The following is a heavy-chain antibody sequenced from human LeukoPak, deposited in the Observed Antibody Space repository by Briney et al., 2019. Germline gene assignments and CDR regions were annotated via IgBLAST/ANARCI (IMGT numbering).Heavy chain of an antibody. D-gene: IGHD3-22*01. Sequence: GGSLRLSCAASGFTFSRNGMHWVRQAPGKGLEWVAFTTRDESEKFYVDSVKGRFTISRDNSKNTLYLQMNSLRAEDTAVYYCAKDINDSSGYLMVDAFDIWGQGTMVTVSS. CDR1: GFTFSRNG. CDR2: TTRDESEK. CDR3: AKDINDSSGYLMVDAFDI. J-gene: IGHJ3*02. V-gene: IGHV3-30-3*02.